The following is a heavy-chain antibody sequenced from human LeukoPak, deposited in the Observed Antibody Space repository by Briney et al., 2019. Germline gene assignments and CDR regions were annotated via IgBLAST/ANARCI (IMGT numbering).Heavy chain of an antibody. V-gene: IGHV3-21*01. D-gene: IGHD2-2*02. CDR2: IVSSGSYI. CDR1: GFTFSSYS. Sequence: GGSLRLSCAASGFTFSSYSMNWVRQAPGKGLEWVSSIVSSGSYIYYADSVKGRFTISRDNAKNSLYLQMNSLRAEDTAVYYCARESGGYCSTTSCYKGYFDYWGQGTLVAVSS. CDR3: ARESGGYCSTTSCYKGYFDY. J-gene: IGHJ4*02.